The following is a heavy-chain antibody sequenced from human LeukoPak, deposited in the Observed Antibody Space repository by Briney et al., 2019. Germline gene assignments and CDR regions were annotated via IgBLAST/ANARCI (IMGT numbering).Heavy chain of an antibody. Sequence: GGSLRLSCAASGFTFSSYAMHWARQAPGKGLEWVAVISYDGSNKYYADSVKGRFTISRDNSKNTLYLQMNSLRAEGTAVYYCARDSGYYGSGSHFDYWGQGTLVTVSS. D-gene: IGHD3-10*01. CDR3: ARDSGYYGSGSHFDY. CDR2: ISYDGSNK. V-gene: IGHV3-30*04. CDR1: GFTFSSYA. J-gene: IGHJ4*02.